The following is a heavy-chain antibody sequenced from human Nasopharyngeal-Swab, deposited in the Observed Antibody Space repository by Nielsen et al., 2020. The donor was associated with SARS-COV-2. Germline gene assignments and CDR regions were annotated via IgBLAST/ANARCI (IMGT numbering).Heavy chain of an antibody. D-gene: IGHD6-25*01. V-gene: IGHV3-33*01. CDR2: IWHDGSEK. CDR3: ARDPPFSGWTLES. J-gene: IGHJ4*02. CDR1: GFTFSDFG. Sequence: GESLKISCAASGFTFSDFGMHWVRQAPGKGLEWVGVIWHDGSEKYYVDSVKGRFTISRDNSKNTLYLQMNSLRAEDTAVYYCARDPPFSGWTLESWGQGTLVTVSS.